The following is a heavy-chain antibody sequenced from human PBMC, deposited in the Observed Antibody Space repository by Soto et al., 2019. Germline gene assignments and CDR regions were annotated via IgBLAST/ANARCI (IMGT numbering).Heavy chain of an antibody. CDR3: ARTGWSNSWYFDY. Sequence: QVQLQESGPGLVKPSGTLSLTCTVSEASMSGYYWNWIRQPPGKGLEWIGYIFDSGITDYNPSLKSRVTMSVDTSKNQFSLKLSSVTAADTAVYYCARTGWSNSWYFDYWGQGSLVTVSS. V-gene: IGHV4-59*01. CDR1: EASMSGYY. CDR2: IFDSGIT. J-gene: IGHJ4*02. D-gene: IGHD6-13*01.